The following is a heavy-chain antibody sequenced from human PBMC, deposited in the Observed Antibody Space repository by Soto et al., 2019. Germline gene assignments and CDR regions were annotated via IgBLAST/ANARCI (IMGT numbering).Heavy chain of an antibody. CDR1: GFTFSSYA. CDR2: ISYDGSNT. J-gene: IGHJ6*02. V-gene: IGHV3-30-3*01. CDR3: ASAVYSTSWYGAMDV. D-gene: IGHD6-13*01. Sequence: QVQMVESGGGVVQPGRSLRLSCAASGFTFSSYAIHWVRQAPGKGLEWVAVISYDGSNTYYADSVKGRFTISRDNSKNTVYVQMNSLRPEDTAVYYCASAVYSTSWYGAMDVWGQGTTVTVSS.